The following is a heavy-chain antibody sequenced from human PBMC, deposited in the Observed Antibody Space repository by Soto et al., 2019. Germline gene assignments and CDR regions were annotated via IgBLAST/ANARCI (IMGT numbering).Heavy chain of an antibody. CDR1: TGDL. CDR3: SRAGYRSAMRHYYYGLAV. CDR2: INPNSGGT. Sequence: TGDLRRWVLHTQGKECRWRGWINPNSGGTNYAQKFQGWVTMTRDTSISTAYMELSRLRSDDTAVYFCSRAGYRSAMRHYYYGLAVWGKRTTVTVTS. D-gene: IGHD6-25*01. J-gene: IGHJ6*04. V-gene: IGHV1-2*04.